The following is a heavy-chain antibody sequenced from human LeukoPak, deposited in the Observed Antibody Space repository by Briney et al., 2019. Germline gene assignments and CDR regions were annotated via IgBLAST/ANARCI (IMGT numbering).Heavy chain of an antibody. J-gene: IGHJ4*02. D-gene: IGHD6-13*01. CDR1: GFTFGSYA. Sequence: PGGSLRLTCTASGFTFGSYAMSWVRQAPGKGLEWVSSISAGSEDSYYADFVKGRFTISRDNSKNTLYLQMNSLRAEDTAVYYCAKNRGSSSWYGDWGQGTLVTVSS. CDR2: ISAGSEDS. CDR3: AKNRGSSSWYGD. V-gene: IGHV3-23*01.